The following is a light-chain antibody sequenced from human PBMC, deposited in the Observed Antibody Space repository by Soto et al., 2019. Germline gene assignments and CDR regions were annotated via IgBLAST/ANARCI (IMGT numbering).Light chain of an antibody. CDR3: ASWDDSLNGVV. CDR2: NNN. Sequence: QSVLTQPPSASGTPGQRVSISCSGSSSNIGSTTVTWFQQSPGTAPKLLMYNNNHRPSGVPERFSGSKSGTSASLAISGLQSEDEADYYCASWDDSLNGVVFGGGTKLTVL. CDR1: SSNIGSTT. V-gene: IGLV1-44*01. J-gene: IGLJ2*01.